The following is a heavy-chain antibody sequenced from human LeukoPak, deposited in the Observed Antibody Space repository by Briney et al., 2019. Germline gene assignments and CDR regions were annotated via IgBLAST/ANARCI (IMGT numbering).Heavy chain of an antibody. CDR1: GGSISSGSYY. Sequence: SQTLSLTCTVSGGSISSGSYYWSWIRQPAGKGLECIGRIYTSGSTNYNPSLKSRVTISVDTSKNQFSLKLSSVTAADTAVHYCARTYYYGSGSHGRFDYWGQGTLVTVSS. CDR3: ARTYYYGSGSHGRFDY. CDR2: IYTSGST. J-gene: IGHJ4*02. V-gene: IGHV4-61*02. D-gene: IGHD3-10*01.